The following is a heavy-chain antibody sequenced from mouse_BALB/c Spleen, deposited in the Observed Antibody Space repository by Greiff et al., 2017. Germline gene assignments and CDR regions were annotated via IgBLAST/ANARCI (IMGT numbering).Heavy chain of an antibody. J-gene: IGHJ2*01. D-gene: IGHD1-2*01. CDR1: GFTFSSYT. CDR3: ATLRLRGY. Sequence: EVQLQESGGGLVKPGGSLKLSCAASGFTFSSYTMSWVRQTPEKRLEWVATISSGGGNTYYPDSVKGRFTISRDNAKNNLYLQMSSLRSEDTALYYCATLRLRGYWGQGTTLTVSS. CDR2: ISSGGGNT. V-gene: IGHV5-9*03.